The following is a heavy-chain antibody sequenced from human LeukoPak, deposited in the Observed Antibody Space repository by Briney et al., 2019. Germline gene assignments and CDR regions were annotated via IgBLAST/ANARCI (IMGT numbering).Heavy chain of an antibody. CDR1: GYAFTGYY. Sequence: ASVKASCKASGYAFTGYYMHWVRQAPGQGLEWMGRINPNSGGTNYAQKFQGRVTMTRDTSISTAYMELSRLRSDDTAVYYCARDRNRWGLFDYWGQGTLVTVSS. D-gene: IGHD1-14*01. J-gene: IGHJ4*02. V-gene: IGHV1-2*06. CDR3: ARDRNRWGLFDY. CDR2: INPNSGGT.